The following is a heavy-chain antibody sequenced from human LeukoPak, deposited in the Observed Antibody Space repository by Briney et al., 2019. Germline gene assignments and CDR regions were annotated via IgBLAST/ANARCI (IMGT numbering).Heavy chain of an antibody. J-gene: IGHJ4*02. V-gene: IGHV4-59*08. CDR1: GDSISSSY. CDR3: ARRRGPYLDY. CDR2: IYYSGST. Sequence: SETLSLTCTVSGDSISSSYWSWIRQPPGKGLEWIGYIYYSGSTNYNPSLKSRVTISVDTSKDQCPLKLSSVTAADTAVYYCARRRGPYLDYWGQGALVTVSS.